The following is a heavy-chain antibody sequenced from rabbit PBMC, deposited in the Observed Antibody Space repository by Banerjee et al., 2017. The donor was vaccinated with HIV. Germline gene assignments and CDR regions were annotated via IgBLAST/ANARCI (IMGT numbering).Heavy chain of an antibody. CDR1: GFSFSSNYW. D-gene: IGHD8-1*01. J-gene: IGHJ4*01. CDR3: ARETGDAGGTYGDFFNL. V-gene: IGHV1S45*01. CDR2: IYGGSGRT. Sequence: QEQLVESGGDLVKPGASLTLTCTASGFSFSSNYWISWVRQAPGKGLEWIARIYGGSGRTWYASWAKGRFTISKTSSTTVTLQMTSLTAADTATHFCARETGDAGGTYGDFFNLWGPGTLVTVS.